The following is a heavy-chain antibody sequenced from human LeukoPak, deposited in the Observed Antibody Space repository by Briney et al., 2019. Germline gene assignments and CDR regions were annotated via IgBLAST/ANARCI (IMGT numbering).Heavy chain of an antibody. CDR3: TKELHVAVAVADYYYFYLDA. CDR2: INGGENTT. D-gene: IGHD6-19*01. Sequence: GGSLRVSCPASGLSFRSFAMGGVRPPRGRGVEWLSTINGGENTTFYANTVRGGLTISRDNSKNTLHLHTDSLRPDDTAIYYCTKELHVAVAVADYYYFYLDAWGRGTAVTVSS. V-gene: IGHV3-23*01. J-gene: IGHJ6*03. CDR1: GLSFRSFA.